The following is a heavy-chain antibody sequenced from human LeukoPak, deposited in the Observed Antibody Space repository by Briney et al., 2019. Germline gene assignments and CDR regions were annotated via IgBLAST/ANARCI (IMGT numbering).Heavy chain of an antibody. V-gene: IGHV3-74*01. CDR3: ARDTRSYGYDY. CDR2: INTDGSST. Sequence: PGGSLRLSCAASGFTFSSYWMHWVRQAPGKGLVWVSRINTDGSSTSYADSVKGRFTISRDNAKNTLYLQMNSLRAEDTAVYYCARDTRSYGYDYWGQGTLVTVSS. CDR1: GFTFSSYW. D-gene: IGHD5-18*01. J-gene: IGHJ4*02.